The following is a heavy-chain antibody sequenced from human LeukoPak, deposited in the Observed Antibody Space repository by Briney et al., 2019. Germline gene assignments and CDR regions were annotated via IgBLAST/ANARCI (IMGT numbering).Heavy chain of an antibody. CDR3: ARRAYCGGDCFSFDY. D-gene: IGHD2-21*02. Sequence: GGSLRLSCAASGFSFRSYWMNWIRQAPGKGLEWVANIKEDGSEKDYVDSVKGRFTISRDNAKNSLYLQMNSLRAEDTAVYYCARRAYCGGDCFSFDYWGQGTLVTVSS. CDR1: GFSFRSYW. V-gene: IGHV3-7*01. J-gene: IGHJ4*02. CDR2: IKEDGSEK.